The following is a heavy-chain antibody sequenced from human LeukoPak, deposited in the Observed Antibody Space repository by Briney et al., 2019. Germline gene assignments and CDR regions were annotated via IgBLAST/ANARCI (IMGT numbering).Heavy chain of an antibody. CDR1: GFTFGDYA. J-gene: IGHJ4*02. V-gene: IGHV3-23*01. Sequence: GGSLRLSCITSGFTFGDYAMSWFSQAPGKGLEWVSGFYGSDDSTYYADSVKGRFTITRDNSKNTLYLQMNSLRAEDTAVYYCARPNYYDSRGYLFDYWGQGTLVTVSS. D-gene: IGHD3-22*01. CDR3: ARPNYYDSRGYLFDY. CDR2: FYGSDDST.